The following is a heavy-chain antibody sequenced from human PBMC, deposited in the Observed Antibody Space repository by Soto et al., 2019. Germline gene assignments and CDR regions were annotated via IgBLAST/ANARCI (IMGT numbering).Heavy chain of an antibody. V-gene: IGHV1-69*12. D-gene: IGHD2-2*01. Sequence: QVQLVQSGAEVKKPGSSVKVSCKASGGTFSSYAISWVRQAPGQGLEWMGGIIPIFGTANYAQKFQGRATMXXDXSXXAAYMELSSLRSEDTAVYYCARLCISPSCYFRFDYWGQGTLVTVSS. CDR3: ARLCISPSCYFRFDY. CDR2: IIPIFGTA. J-gene: IGHJ4*02. CDR1: GGTFSSYA.